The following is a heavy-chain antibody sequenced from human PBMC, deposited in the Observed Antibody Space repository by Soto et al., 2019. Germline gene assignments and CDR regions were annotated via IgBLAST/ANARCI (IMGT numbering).Heavy chain of an antibody. J-gene: IGHJ6*02. D-gene: IGHD1-26*01. V-gene: IGHV3-33*01. CDR3: ASDLVGASDSYGLDV. CDR1: GSTFSNYG. Sequence: GGSLRLSCAASGSTFSNYGMHWVRQAPGKGLEWVAIIWHDGNNKYYADSVRGRFIISRDNSKNRLYLQMNSLRAEDTAVYYCASDLVGASDSYGLDVWGQGTPVTVSS. CDR2: IWHDGNNK.